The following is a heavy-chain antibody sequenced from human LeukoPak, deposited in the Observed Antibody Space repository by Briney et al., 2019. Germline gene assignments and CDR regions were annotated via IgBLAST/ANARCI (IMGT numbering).Heavy chain of an antibody. CDR2: ISGSGGST. CDR3: AKDGPQDADGSYYPDYFDY. D-gene: IGHD1-26*01. J-gene: IGHJ4*02. V-gene: IGHV3-23*01. CDR1: GFTFSSYV. Sequence: GGSLRLSCAASGFTFSSYVMSWVRQAPGKGLEWVSAISGSGGSTYYADSVKGRFTISRDNSKNTLYLQMNSLRAEDTAVYYCAKDGPQDADGSYYPDYFDYWGQGTLVTVSS.